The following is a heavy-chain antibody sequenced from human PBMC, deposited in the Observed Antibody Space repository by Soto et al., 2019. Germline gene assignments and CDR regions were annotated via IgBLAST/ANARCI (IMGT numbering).Heavy chain of an antibody. Sequence: SETLSLTCPVSGCSISSYYWSWIRQPAGKGLEWIGRIYTSGSTNYNPSLKSRVTMSVDTSKNQFSLKLSSVTAADTAVYYCARDRRGVRGVTTFDYWGQGTLVTVSS. J-gene: IGHJ4*02. D-gene: IGHD3-10*01. CDR2: IYTSGST. CDR3: ARDRRGVRGVTTFDY. V-gene: IGHV4-4*07. CDR1: GCSISSYY.